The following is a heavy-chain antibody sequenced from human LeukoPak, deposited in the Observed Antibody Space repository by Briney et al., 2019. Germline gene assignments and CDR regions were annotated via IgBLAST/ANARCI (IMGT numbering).Heavy chain of an antibody. Sequence: PGGSLRLSCAASGFTFSSYAMSWVRQAPGKGLEWVSGISWNSGSIGYADSVKGRFTISRDNAKNSLYLQMNSLRAEDTALYYCAKDLYSSSWLPLAARPMDVWGKGTTVTVSS. J-gene: IGHJ6*04. CDR3: AKDLYSSSWLPLAARPMDV. CDR1: GFTFSSYA. V-gene: IGHV3-9*01. D-gene: IGHD6-13*01. CDR2: ISWNSGSI.